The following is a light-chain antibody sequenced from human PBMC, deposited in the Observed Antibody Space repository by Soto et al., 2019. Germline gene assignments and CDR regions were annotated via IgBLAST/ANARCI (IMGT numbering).Light chain of an antibody. V-gene: IGKV1-27*01. CDR2: GAS. J-gene: IGKJ3*01. Sequence: DIQMTQSPSSLSASVGDRVTITCRASQGISNYLAWYQQKPGKVPKLLIYGASTFESGVPSRFSGTGSGTDSTLTISSLQPEDVATYYCQKYNSAPCGFGTGNKVDIK. CDR1: QGISNY. CDR3: QKYNSAPCG.